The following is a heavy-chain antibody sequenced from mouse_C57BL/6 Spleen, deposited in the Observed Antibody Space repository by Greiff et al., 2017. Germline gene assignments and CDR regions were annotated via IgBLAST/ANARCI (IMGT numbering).Heavy chain of an antibody. J-gene: IGHJ3*01. D-gene: IGHD3-3*01. V-gene: IGHV1-62-2*01. Sequence: VKLMESGAELVKPGASVKLSCKASGYTFTEYTIHWVKQRSGQGLEWIGWFYPGSGSIKYNEKFKDKATLTADKSSSTVYMELSRLTSEDSAVYFCARHEGGTGPFAYWGQGTLVTVSA. CDR1: GYTFTEYT. CDR2: FYPGSGSI. CDR3: ARHEGGTGPFAY.